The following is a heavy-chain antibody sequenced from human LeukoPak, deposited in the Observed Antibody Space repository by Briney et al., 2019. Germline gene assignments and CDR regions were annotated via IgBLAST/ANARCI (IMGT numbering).Heavy chain of an antibody. V-gene: IGHV4-31*03. J-gene: IGHJ4*02. CDR2: IYSSGSA. CDR3: ARGLATAQGAAAMPL. D-gene: IGHD2-2*01. CDR1: GGSISSGSYY. Sequence: SETLSLTCTVSGGSISSGSYYWTWIRQHPGKGLEWIGYIYSSGSAYYNPSLKSRVTISIDTSKNQFSLMLSSVTAADTAVYCCARGLATAQGAAAMPLWGQGTLVTVSS.